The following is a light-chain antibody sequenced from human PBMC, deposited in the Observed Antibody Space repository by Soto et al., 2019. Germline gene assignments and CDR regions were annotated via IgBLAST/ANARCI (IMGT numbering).Light chain of an antibody. Sequence: EIVLTQSPGTLSLSPGERATLSCRASQSVSSSYLAWYQQKPGQAPRLLIHGASSRATGIPDRISGSGSGTEFTLTISSLQSEDFGLYYCHQYNNFWTFGQGTKVDIK. CDR1: QSVSSSY. CDR2: GAS. J-gene: IGKJ1*01. CDR3: HQYNNFWT. V-gene: IGKV3-20*01.